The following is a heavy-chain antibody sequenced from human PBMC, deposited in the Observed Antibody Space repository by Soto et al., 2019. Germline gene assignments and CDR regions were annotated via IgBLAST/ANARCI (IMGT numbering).Heavy chain of an antibody. D-gene: IGHD5-12*01. CDR1: GASISSGDYF. CDR3: AREKGYISGPKNFDY. V-gene: IGHV4-30-4*01. CDR2: IYDSGSS. J-gene: IGHJ4*02. Sequence: SETLSLTCTASGASISSGDYFWSWIRQSPGKGLEWIGYIYDSGSSYYNPSLKSRVTMSVDTSKNQFSLELRSVTAADTAVYYCAREKGYISGPKNFDYWGQGTLVTVSS.